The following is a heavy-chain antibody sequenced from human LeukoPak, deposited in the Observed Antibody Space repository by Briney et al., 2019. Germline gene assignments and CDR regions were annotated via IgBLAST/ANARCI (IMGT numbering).Heavy chain of an antibody. D-gene: IGHD1-26*01. V-gene: IGHV3-7*01. Sequence: PGGSLRLSCAASGFTFSRYRMSWVRQAPGKGLEWVANIKQDGSEKYYVDSVKGRFTISRDNAKNSLYLQMNSLRAEDTAVYYCAREDSGNYYPRARYYFDYWGQGTLVTVSS. CDR2: IKQDGSEK. CDR3: AREDSGNYYPRARYYFDY. J-gene: IGHJ4*02. CDR1: GFTFSRYR.